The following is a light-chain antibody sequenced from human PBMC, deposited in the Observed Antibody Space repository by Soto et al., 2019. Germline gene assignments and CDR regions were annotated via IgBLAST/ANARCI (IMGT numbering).Light chain of an antibody. CDR1: HGIGDW. Sequence: DIQMTQSPSTLSASVGDRVTITCRASHGIGDWLAWYQQKPGKAPKLLIYKASTLESGLPSRFRGSGSGTEFTLTINPLPPDDFPTYHYQHYYNYPFTFGHGTNVDIK. V-gene: IGKV1-5*03. CDR2: KAS. CDR3: QHYYNYPFT. J-gene: IGKJ3*01.